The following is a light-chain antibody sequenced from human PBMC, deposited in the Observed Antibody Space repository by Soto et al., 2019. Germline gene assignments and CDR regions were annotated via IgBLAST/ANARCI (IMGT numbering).Light chain of an antibody. V-gene: IGKV3-11*01. Sequence: ETVLTQSPATLSLSPGERATLSCRASLNIRDYLIWYQQKPGQAPRLLIYDASSRATGVPARFSGSGFGTDFTLIINNLEPEDFAVYYCQQRGNWPLTFGGGTKVEI. CDR1: LNIRDY. CDR2: DAS. J-gene: IGKJ4*01. CDR3: QQRGNWPLT.